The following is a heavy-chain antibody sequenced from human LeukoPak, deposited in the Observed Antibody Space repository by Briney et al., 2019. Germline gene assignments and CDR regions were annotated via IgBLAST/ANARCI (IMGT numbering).Heavy chain of an antibody. D-gene: IGHD3-10*01. CDR3: ARVNRGSGSYYHPNWFDP. CDR1: GYTFTSYY. Sequence: GASVKVSCKASGYTFTSYYMHWVGQAPGHGLEWMGIINPSGGSTSYAEKFQSRVTMTRDMSTSTAYMELSSLRSEDTAVYYCARVNRGSGSYYHPNWFDPWGQGTLVTVSS. V-gene: IGHV1-46*01. J-gene: IGHJ5*02. CDR2: INPSGGST.